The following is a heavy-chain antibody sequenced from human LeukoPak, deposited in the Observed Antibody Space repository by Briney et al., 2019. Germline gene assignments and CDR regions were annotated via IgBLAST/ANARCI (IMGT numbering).Heavy chain of an antibody. CDR3: ARLLVPTTYFYYYYGMDV. D-gene: IGHD4-17*01. J-gene: IGHJ6*02. CDR1: GGSISNFY. CDR2: IYYSGST. V-gene: IGHV4-59*08. Sequence: SETLSLTCTVSGGSISNFYWSWFRQPPGKGLEWIGYIYYSGSTNYNPSLKSRVTISVDTSKNQFSLKLSSVTAADTAVYYCARLLVPTTYFYYYYGMDVWGQGTTVTVSS.